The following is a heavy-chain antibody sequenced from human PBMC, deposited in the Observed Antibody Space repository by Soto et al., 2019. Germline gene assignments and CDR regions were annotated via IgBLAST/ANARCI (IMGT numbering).Heavy chain of an antibody. Sequence: EVQLVESGGGLVQPGRSLRLSCAASGFTFDDYAMHWVRQAPGKGLEWVSGISWNSGSIGYADSVKGRFTISRDNAKNSLYLQMNSLRAEDTALYYCAKDKDDIVTGYYDYWGQGTLVTVSS. CDR1: GFTFDDYA. V-gene: IGHV3-9*01. CDR2: ISWNSGSI. D-gene: IGHD3-9*01. CDR3: AKDKDDIVTGYYDY. J-gene: IGHJ4*02.